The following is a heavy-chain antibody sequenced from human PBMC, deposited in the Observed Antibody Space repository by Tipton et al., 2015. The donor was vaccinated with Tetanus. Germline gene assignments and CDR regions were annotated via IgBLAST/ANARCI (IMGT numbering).Heavy chain of an antibody. CDR1: GGSFSDFY. D-gene: IGHD3-3*01. CDR2: ILYGKST. CDR3: ARIHDFWSGYFDF. Sequence: TLSLTCAVSGGSFSDFYWSWVRQPPGKGLEYIGYILYGKSTHYNPSLQSRLSISGDPAKNQFSLRLTSVTAADTAVYYCARIHDFWSGYFDFWGQGIPVTVSP. J-gene: IGHJ4*02. V-gene: IGHV4-59*01.